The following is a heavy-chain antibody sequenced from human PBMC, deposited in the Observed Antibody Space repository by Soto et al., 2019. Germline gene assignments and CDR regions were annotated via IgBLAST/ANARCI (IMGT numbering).Heavy chain of an antibody. J-gene: IGHJ4*02. V-gene: IGHV3-30-3*01. CDR1: GFTFSSHA. CDR2: ISYDGSNK. Sequence: LRLSCAASGFTFSSHAMHWVRQAPGKGLEWVAVISYDGSNKYYADSVKGRFTISRDNSKNTLYLQMNSLRAEDTAVYYCAREVRDYGEDYWGQGTLVTVSS. D-gene: IGHD4-17*01. CDR3: AREVRDYGEDY.